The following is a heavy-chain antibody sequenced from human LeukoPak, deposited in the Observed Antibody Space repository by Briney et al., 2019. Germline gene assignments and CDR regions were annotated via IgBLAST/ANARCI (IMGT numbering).Heavy chain of an antibody. CDR3: AKGAYGAGSYLFEY. CDR1: GGSIGTSY. Sequence: SETLSLTCTVSGGSIGTSYWSWIRQPPGKGLEWIAYIYYNGNTNYNPPLMSRVTISVDTSKSQFALKLSSVTAADTGVYYCAKGAYGAGSYLFEYWGQGTLVTVSS. D-gene: IGHD3-10*01. CDR2: IYYNGNT. V-gene: IGHV4-59*01. J-gene: IGHJ4*02.